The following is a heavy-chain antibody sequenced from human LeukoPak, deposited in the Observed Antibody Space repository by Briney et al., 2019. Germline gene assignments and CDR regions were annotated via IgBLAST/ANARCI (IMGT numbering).Heavy chain of an antibody. CDR1: GGSLRGFF. CDR2: INDSGSI. V-gene: IGHV4-34*01. CDR3: ARVESYYFYYMDV. J-gene: IGHJ6*03. Sequence: SETLSLTCDVYGGSLRGFFWSWIRQPPGKGLEWIGEINDSGSINYNPSLKTRVTISLDTSKNQFSLKLSSVTAADTAIYYCARVESYYFYYMDVRGKGTTVTVSS.